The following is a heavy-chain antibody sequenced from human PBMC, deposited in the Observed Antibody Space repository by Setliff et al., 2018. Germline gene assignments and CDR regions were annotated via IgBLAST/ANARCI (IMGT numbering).Heavy chain of an antibody. V-gene: IGHV4-34*12. Sequence: SETLSLTCAVYGGSFSGYYWSWIRQPPGKRLEWIGEILHSGNINYNPSLKSRVTISMDTSKNQFSLKLTSVTAADTGVYYCATIAATGRAPDMDVWGPGTTVTVSS. J-gene: IGHJ6*02. D-gene: IGHD6-13*01. CDR1: GGSFSGYY. CDR3: ATIAATGRAPDMDV. CDR2: ILHSGNI.